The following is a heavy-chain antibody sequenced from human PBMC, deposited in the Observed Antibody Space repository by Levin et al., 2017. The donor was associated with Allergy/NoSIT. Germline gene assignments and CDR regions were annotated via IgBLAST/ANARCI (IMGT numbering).Heavy chain of an antibody. D-gene: IGHD3-10*01. V-gene: IGHV4-31*03. J-gene: IGHJ6*02. CDR2: IHHSGSA. CDR1: GDSISGGTLY. CDR3: ARDECAWLGECYGMDV. Sequence: SETLSLTCTVSGDSISGGTLYWSWIRQRPGKGLEWIGFIHHSGSAYYNPSLKSRLTMSLDTSRSQFSLSVTSVPVADTAVYYCARDECAWLGECYGMDVWGQGTTVIVSS.